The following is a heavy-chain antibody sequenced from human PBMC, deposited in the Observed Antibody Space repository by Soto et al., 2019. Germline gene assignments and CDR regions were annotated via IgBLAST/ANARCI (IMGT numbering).Heavy chain of an antibody. Sequence: SETLSLTCSVPGGSVSSGTSYWSWIRQPPGKGLEWLGYIHYTGRTDYNPSLKSRLTMSVDTSKNQFSLRLNSVTAADTAVYYCVTFQGSGPFDFWGPGILVTVSS. CDR3: VTFQGSGPFDF. CDR1: GGSVSSGTSY. D-gene: IGHD2-21*01. V-gene: IGHV4-61*01. J-gene: IGHJ4*02. CDR2: IHYTGRT.